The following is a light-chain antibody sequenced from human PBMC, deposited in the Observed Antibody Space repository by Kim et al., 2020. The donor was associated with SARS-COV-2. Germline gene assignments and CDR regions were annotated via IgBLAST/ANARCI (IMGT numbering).Light chain of an antibody. Sequence: RDERATLSCRARQSVSSILAWYQQKPGQAPRLLIYGASTRATGIPARFSGSGSGTEFTLTISSLQSEDFAVYYCQQYNNWPTTFGQGTRLEIK. CDR3: QQYNNWPTT. J-gene: IGKJ5*01. V-gene: IGKV3-15*01. CDR2: GAS. CDR1: QSVSSI.